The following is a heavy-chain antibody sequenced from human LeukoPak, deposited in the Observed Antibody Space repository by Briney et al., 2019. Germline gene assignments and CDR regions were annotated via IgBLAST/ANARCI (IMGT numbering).Heavy chain of an antibody. V-gene: IGHV1-2*02. J-gene: IGHJ6*03. CDR1: GYTFTGYY. Sequence: GASVKVSCKASGYTFTGYYMHWVRQAPGQGLEWMGWINPNSGGTNYAQKFQGRVTITRNTSISTAYMELSSLRSEDTAVYYCARGVAHYYYYMDVWGKGTTVTVSS. CDR2: INPNSGGT. CDR3: ARGVAHYYYYMDV.